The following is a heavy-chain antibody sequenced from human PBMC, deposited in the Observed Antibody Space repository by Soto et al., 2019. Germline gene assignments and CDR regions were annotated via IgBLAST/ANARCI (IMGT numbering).Heavy chain of an antibody. J-gene: IGHJ6*02. V-gene: IGHV4-34*01. CDR2: LDQSGGT. Sequence: QVQLQQWGAGLLKASETLSLTCAVVGDSLRGQSWNWIRQSPGKGLEWIGELDQSGGTNYNPSLTSRDIISDDTSKNQFSLTLTSVTAADTAVYYCAREDSYGWSGESLDVWGQGTTVTVSS. CDR3: AREDSYGWSGESLDV. CDR1: GDSLRGQS. D-gene: IGHD6-19*01.